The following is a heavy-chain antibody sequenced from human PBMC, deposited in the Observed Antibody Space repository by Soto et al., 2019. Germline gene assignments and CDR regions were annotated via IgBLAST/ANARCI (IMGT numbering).Heavy chain of an antibody. CDR1: GFTFSSYA. D-gene: IGHD3-10*01. Sequence: EVQLLESGGGLVQPGGSLRLSCAASGFTFSSYAMSWVRQAPGKGLEWVSAISGSGGSTYYADSVKGRFTISRDKAKNTLYLQMHSLRAEDTAVYYCSKELNRVRAFDIWGKGTMVTVSS. CDR2: ISGSGGST. CDR3: SKELNRVRAFDI. V-gene: IGHV3-23*01. J-gene: IGHJ3*02.